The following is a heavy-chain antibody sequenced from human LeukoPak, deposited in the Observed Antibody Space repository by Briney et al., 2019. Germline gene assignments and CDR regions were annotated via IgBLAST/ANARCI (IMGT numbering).Heavy chain of an antibody. CDR3: ARVRGSGLSQGWFDP. V-gene: IGHV4-4*07. CDR1: GDSMGSYY. CDR2: IYTSGST. D-gene: IGHD6-19*01. Sequence: PSETLSLTCTVSGDSMGSYYWIWIRQSAGKGLEWIGRIYTSGSTDYNPSLKSRVTMSVDTSKNQFSLKLSSVTAADTAVYYCARVRGSGLSQGWFDPWGQGTLVTVSS. J-gene: IGHJ5*02.